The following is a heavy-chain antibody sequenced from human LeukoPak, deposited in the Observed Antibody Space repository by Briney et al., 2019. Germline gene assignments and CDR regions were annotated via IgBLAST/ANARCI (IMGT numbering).Heavy chain of an antibody. J-gene: IGHJ4*02. Sequence: GASVKVSCKASGYPLTSYDINWVRQATGQGLEWMGWMNPNSGNTGYAQKFQGRVTMTRNTSISTAYTALSSLSSEDRAVYYCARGQDFDYWGQGTLVTVSS. CDR1: GYPLTSYD. CDR2: MNPNSGNT. CDR3: ARGQDFDY. V-gene: IGHV1-8*01.